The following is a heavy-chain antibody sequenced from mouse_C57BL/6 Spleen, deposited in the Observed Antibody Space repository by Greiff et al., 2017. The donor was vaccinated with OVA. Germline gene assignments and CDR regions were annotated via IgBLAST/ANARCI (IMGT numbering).Heavy chain of an antibody. V-gene: IGHV1-55*01. CDR1: GYTFTSYW. Sequence: QVQLKQPGAELVKPGASVKMSCKASGYTFTSYWITWVKQRPGQGLEWIGDIYPGSGSTNYNEKFKSKATLTVDTSSSTAYMQLSSLTSEVSAVYYCARKLGYLDYWGQGTTLTVSS. D-gene: IGHD1-3*01. J-gene: IGHJ2*01. CDR2: IYPGSGST. CDR3: ARKLGYLDY.